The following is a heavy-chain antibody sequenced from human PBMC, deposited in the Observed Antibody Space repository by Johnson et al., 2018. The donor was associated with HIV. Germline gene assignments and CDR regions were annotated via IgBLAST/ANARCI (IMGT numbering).Heavy chain of an antibody. CDR2: ISYDGSNK. J-gene: IGHJ3*02. V-gene: IGHV3-30*03. Sequence: QVQLVESGGGVVQPGRSLRLSCAVSGFTFSSYGMHWVRQAPGKGLEWVAVISYDGSNKYYADSVKGRFTISRDNSKNTLYLQMNSLRAEDTAVYYCARDLDTAMVTCAFDIWGQGTMVTVSS. D-gene: IGHD5-18*01. CDR1: GFTFSSYG. CDR3: ARDLDTAMVTCAFDI.